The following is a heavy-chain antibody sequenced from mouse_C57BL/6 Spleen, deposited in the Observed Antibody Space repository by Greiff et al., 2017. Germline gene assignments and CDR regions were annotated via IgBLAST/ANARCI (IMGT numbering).Heavy chain of an antibody. CDR2: INPSSGYT. CDR1: GYTFTSYT. D-gene: IGHD1-1*01. Sequence: VQLQQSGAELARPGASVKMSCKASGYTFTSYTMHWVKQRPGQGLEWIGYINPSSGYTKYNQKFKDKATLTADKSSSTAYMQLSSLTSEDSAVYYCAPTVVAHWYFDVWGTGTTVTVSS. V-gene: IGHV1-4*01. J-gene: IGHJ1*03. CDR3: APTVVAHWYFDV.